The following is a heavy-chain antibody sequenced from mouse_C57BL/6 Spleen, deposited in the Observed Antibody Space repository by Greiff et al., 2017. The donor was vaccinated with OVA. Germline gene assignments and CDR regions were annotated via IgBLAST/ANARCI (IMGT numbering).Heavy chain of an antibody. CDR2: IYPGDGDT. V-gene: IGHV1-80*01. D-gene: IGHD2-5*01. J-gene: IGHJ1*03. CDR3: ARNHYSNWYFDV. CDR1: GYAFSSYW. Sequence: VKLQESGAELVKPGASVKISCKASGYAFSSYWMNWVKQRPGKGLEWIGQIYPGDGDTNYNGKFKGKATLTADKSSSTAYMQLSSLTSEDSAVYFCARNHYSNWYFDVWGTGTTVTVSS.